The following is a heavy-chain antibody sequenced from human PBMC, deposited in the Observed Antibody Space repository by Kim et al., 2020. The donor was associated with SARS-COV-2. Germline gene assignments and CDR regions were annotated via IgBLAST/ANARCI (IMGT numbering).Heavy chain of an antibody. CDR1: GGTFSSYA. Sequence: SVKVSCKASGGTFSSYAISWVRQAPGQGLEWMGMIIPILGIANYAQKFQGRVTITADKSTSTAYMELSSLRSEDTAVYYCASFRIVATINYYYGMDVWGQGTTVTVYS. V-gene: IGHV1-69*04. D-gene: IGHD5-12*01. J-gene: IGHJ6*02. CDR3: ASFRIVATINYYYGMDV. CDR2: IIPILGIA.